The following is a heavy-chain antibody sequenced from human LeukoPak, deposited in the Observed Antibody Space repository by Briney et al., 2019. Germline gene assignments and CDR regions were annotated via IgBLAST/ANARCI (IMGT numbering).Heavy chain of an antibody. V-gene: IGHV3-21*01. CDR2: ISSSSSYI. CDR3: ASYYYDSSGYFDY. D-gene: IGHD3-22*01. J-gene: IGHJ4*02. CDR1: GFTFSSYS. Sequence: GGSVRLSCAASGFTFSSYSMNWVRQAPGKGLEWVSSISSSSSYIYYADSVKGRFTISRDNAKNSLYLQMNSLRAEDTAVYYCASYYYDSSGYFDYWGQGTLVTVSS.